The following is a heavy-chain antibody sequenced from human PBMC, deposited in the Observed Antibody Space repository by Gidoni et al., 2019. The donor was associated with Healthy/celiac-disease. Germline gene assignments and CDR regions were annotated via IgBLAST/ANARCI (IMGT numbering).Heavy chain of an antibody. CDR3: AVHDFWSGSSTLYYYYGMDV. V-gene: IGHV3-23*01. D-gene: IGHD3-3*01. Sequence: EVQLLESGGGLVQPGGSLRLSCAASGFPFSSYAMSWVRQDPGKGLEWVSAISGSGGSTYYADSVKGRFTISRDNSKNTLYLQMNSLRAEDTAVYYCAVHDFWSGSSTLYYYYGMDVWGQGTTVTVSS. J-gene: IGHJ6*02. CDR2: ISGSGGST. CDR1: GFPFSSYA.